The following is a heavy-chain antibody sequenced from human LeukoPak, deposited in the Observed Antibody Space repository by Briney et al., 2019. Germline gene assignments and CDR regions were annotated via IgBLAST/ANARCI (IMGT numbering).Heavy chain of an antibody. Sequence: GGSLRLSCAASGFSFSSYGMNWVRQAPGKGLEWVSGITGNGATTYYADSVKGRFTISRDNSRNTVYLQMNSLRAEDTAVYYCANDLGWIQLNLGRGQGTLVTVSS. V-gene: IGHV3-23*01. CDR2: ITGNGATT. D-gene: IGHD5-18*01. CDR1: GFSFSSYG. CDR3: ANDLGWIQLNLG. J-gene: IGHJ4*02.